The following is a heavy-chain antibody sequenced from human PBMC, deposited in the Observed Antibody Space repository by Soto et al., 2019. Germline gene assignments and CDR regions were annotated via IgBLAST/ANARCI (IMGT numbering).Heavy chain of an antibody. V-gene: IGHV3-74*01. D-gene: IGHD1-1*01. CDR1: GFTLGNYW. Sequence: GGSLRLSCAASGFTLGNYWMHWVRQAPGKGLVWVSRINDYGTTINYAESVEGRFIISRDDAKSEVYLQMNNLRAEDSAVYYCARGRLEPFDYWCQGALLTVSS. CDR3: ARGRLEPFDY. CDR2: INDYGTTI. J-gene: IGHJ4*02.